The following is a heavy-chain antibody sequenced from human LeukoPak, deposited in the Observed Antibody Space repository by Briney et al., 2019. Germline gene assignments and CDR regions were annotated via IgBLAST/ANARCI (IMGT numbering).Heavy chain of an antibody. D-gene: IGHD3-16*02. J-gene: IGHJ3*02. Sequence: PGGSLRLSCAASGFTFDDYAMHWVRQPPGKGLEWVSLISGNGGRIYYADSVKGRFTISRDNSKNTLYLQMNSLRAEDTAVYYCARERMGELSYDAFDMWGQGTMVTVSS. CDR3: ARERMGELSYDAFDM. V-gene: IGHV3-43*02. CDR2: ISGNGGRI. CDR1: GFTFDDYA.